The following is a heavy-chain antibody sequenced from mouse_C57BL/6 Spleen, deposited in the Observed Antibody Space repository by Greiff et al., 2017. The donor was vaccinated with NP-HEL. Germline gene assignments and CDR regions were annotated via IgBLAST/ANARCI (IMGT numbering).Heavy chain of an antibody. V-gene: IGHV5-6*02. CDR2: ISSGGSYT. CDR1: GFTFSSYG. J-gene: IGHJ2*01. D-gene: IGHD1-1*01. CDR3: ARHNGSSYSLFGY. Sequence: DVMLVESGGDLVKPGGSLKLSCAASGFTFSSYGMSWVRQTPDKRLEWVATISSGGSYTYYPDSVKGRFTISRDNAKNTLYLQMISLMSEDTAMYYCARHNGSSYSLFGYWGQGTTLTVSS.